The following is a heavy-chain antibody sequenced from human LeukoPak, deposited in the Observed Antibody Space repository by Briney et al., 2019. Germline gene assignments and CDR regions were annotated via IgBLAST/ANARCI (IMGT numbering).Heavy chain of an antibody. CDR3: ARLLTGYYGSGSYIWFDP. CDR2: IYTSGST. CDR1: GGSFDSKY. V-gene: IGHV4-4*09. J-gene: IGHJ5*02. Sequence: SETLSLTCSVSGGSFDSKYWSWIRQPPGKGLEWIGYIYTSGSTNFNPSLRSRVTISVDTSKNQFSLKLSSVTAADTAVYYCARLLTGYYGSGSYIWFDPWGQGTLVTVSS. D-gene: IGHD3-10*01.